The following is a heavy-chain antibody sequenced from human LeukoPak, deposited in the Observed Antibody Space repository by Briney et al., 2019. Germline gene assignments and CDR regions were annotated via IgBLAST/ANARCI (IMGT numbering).Heavy chain of an antibody. CDR3: ARDLAVAGSDY. CDR2: ISSSSSYI. CDR1: GFTFSSYS. Sequence: GGSMRLSSAASGFTFSSYSMNWVRQAPGEGLEWVSSISSSSSYIYYADSVKGRFNISRDNAKNSLYLQMNSLRAEDTAVYYCARDLAVAGSDYWGQGTLVTVSS. J-gene: IGHJ4*02. V-gene: IGHV3-21*01. D-gene: IGHD6-19*01.